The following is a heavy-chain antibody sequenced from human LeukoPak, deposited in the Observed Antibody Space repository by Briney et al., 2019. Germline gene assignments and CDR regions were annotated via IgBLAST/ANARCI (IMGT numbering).Heavy chain of an antibody. Sequence: PSETLSLTCTVSGGSISSYHWSWIREPPGEGREWSGDIYYSGRTNYNPSLKSRVTISVDTSKNQFSLKLSSVTDADTAVYYCARGGAALGVIYWFDPWGQGTLVTVSS. CDR1: GGSISSYH. J-gene: IGHJ5*02. CDR2: IYYSGRT. D-gene: IGHD3-16*02. V-gene: IGHV4-59*01. CDR3: ARGGAALGVIYWFDP.